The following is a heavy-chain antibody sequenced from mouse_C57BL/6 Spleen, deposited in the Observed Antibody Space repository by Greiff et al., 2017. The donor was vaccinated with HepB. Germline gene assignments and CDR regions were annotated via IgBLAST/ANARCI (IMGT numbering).Heavy chain of an antibody. Sequence: VQLQQPGTELVKPGASVKLSCKASGYTFTSYWMHWVKQRPGQGLEWIGNINPSNGGTNYNEKFKSKATLTVDKSSSTAYMQLSSLTSEDSAVYHCARELTTVVAPFDYWGQGTTLTVSS. D-gene: IGHD1-1*01. V-gene: IGHV1-53*01. CDR2: INPSNGGT. J-gene: IGHJ2*01. CDR1: GYTFTSYW. CDR3: ARELTTVVAPFDY.